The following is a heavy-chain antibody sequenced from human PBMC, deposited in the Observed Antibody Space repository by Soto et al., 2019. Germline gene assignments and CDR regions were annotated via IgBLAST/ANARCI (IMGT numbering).Heavy chain of an antibody. CDR2: IHFSGET. CDR3: VRHQGGDLDF. D-gene: IGHD2-21*01. J-gene: IGHJ4*02. CDR1: GASIGRGGYY. Sequence: QVQLQESGPGLVKPSETLSLTCTVSGASIGRGGYYWTWIRQHPGKALEWIGHIHFSGETNYNPSLLGRVTLSMDTSSNQFSVHLTSVTAADTAIYYCVRHQGGDLDFWGQGSLVTVSS. V-gene: IGHV4-31*03.